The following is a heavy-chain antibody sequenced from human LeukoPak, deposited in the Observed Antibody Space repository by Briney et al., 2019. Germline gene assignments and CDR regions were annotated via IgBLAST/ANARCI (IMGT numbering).Heavy chain of an antibody. CDR1: GYSFTSYW. D-gene: IGHD7-27*01. CDR2: IDPSDSET. CDR3: AILTAIGRSGDC. Sequence: GESLKISCKASGYSFTSYWLGWVRQMPGKGLEWMGIIDPSDSETRYTPSFQGQVTISADKSLSTAYLQWNSLMASDTAMYYCAILTAIGRSGDCCGQGTLVTVSS. V-gene: IGHV5-51*01. J-gene: IGHJ4*02.